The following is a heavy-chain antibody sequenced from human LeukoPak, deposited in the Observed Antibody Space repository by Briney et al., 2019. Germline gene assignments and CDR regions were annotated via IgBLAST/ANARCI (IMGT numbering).Heavy chain of an antibody. CDR2: INPNSGGT. J-gene: IGHJ4*02. D-gene: IGHD6-19*01. V-gene: IGHV1-2*02. CDR3: AREPIAVAGTGYDY. CDR1: GYTFTGYY. Sequence: ASVKVSCKASGYTFTGYYMHWVRQAPGQGLEWMGWINPNSGGTNYAQKFQGRVTMTRDTSISTAYMELSRLRSDDTAVYYCAREPIAVAGTGYDYWGQGTLVTVSP.